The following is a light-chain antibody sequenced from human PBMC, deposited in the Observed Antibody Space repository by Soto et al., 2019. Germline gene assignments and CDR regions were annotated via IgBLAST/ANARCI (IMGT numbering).Light chain of an antibody. V-gene: IGKV3-20*01. Sequence: EIVLTQSPGTLSLSAGERATLSCRASQSVSSSYLAWYQQKPGQATRLLIYGASSRATGIPDRFSGSGSGTDFTLTISRLEPEDFAVYYCQQYGSSPQTFGQGTKVEIK. J-gene: IGKJ1*01. CDR1: QSVSSSY. CDR3: QQYGSSPQT. CDR2: GAS.